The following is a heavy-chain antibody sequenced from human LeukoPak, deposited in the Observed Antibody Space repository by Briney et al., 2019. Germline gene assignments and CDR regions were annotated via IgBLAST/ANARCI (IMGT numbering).Heavy chain of an antibody. CDR1: GGSFSGYY. J-gene: IGHJ4*02. D-gene: IGHD3-3*01. Sequence: SETLSLTCAVYGGSFSGYYWSWIRQPPGKGLEWIGEINHSGSTNYNPSLKSRVTISVDTSKNQFSLKLSSVTAADTAVYYCARGGLRFPKYWGQGTLVTVSS. V-gene: IGHV4-34*01. CDR2: INHSGST. CDR3: ARGGLRFPKY.